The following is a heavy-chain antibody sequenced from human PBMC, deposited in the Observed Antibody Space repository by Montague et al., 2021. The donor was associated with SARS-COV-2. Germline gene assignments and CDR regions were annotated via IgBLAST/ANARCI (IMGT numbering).Heavy chain of an antibody. Sequence: SETLSLTCEVSGGSISSYYWSWIRQSPGKGLEWIGCVHYTGSTKYNPSLKTRVTLSLDTPKKHCSLKLKSVTAADTAVYYCARAQNTCFIANCVNYFEVWGLGALVTVSP. CDR1: GGSISSYY. J-gene: IGHJ4*02. CDR2: VHYTGST. D-gene: IGHD1-1*01. CDR3: ARAQNTCFIANCVNYFEV. V-gene: IGHV4-59*01.